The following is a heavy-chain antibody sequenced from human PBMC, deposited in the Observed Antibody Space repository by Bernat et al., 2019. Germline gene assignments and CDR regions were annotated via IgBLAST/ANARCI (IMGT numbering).Heavy chain of an antibody. V-gene: IGHV3-30-3*01. CDR2: ISYDGNNK. CDR3: ARTLGYCTSTNCEMPIY. CDR1: GFTFSNYA. D-gene: IGHD2-2*01. Sequence: QVQLVESGGGVVQPGRSLRLSCAASGFTFSNYAIHWVRQAPGKGLEWVTVISYDGNNKYYADSVKGRFTISRDNSKNTLYLQMNSLRAEDTAVYYCARTLGYCTSTNCEMPIYWGQGTLVTVSS. J-gene: IGHJ4*02.